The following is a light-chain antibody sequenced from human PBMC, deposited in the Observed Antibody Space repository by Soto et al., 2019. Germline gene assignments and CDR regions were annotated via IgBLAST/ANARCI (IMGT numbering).Light chain of an antibody. Sequence: EIVMTQSPATLSVSPGERATLSCRASQSVSSKLAWYQQKPGQAPRLLIYGASTRATGIPARFSGSGSGTEFTLTISSLQSEDFAVYYCQQYNNWPLTFGGVTKVEIK. CDR2: GAS. V-gene: IGKV3-15*01. J-gene: IGKJ4*01. CDR1: QSVSSK. CDR3: QQYNNWPLT.